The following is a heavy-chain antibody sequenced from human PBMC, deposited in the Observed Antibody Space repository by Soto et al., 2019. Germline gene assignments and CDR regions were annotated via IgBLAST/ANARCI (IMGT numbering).Heavy chain of an antibody. D-gene: IGHD5-18*01. J-gene: IGHJ4*02. CDR3: ARDAHVDPAMALDY. CDR1: GFTFSGYA. CDR2: ISYDGSNK. Sequence: QVQLVESGGGVVQPGGSLRLSCAASGFTFSGYAIHWVRQAPGKGLEWVAVISYDGSNKYYADSVKGRFTISRDNSKNTLYLQMNSLRPEDTAVYYCARDAHVDPAMALDYWGQGTLVTVSS. V-gene: IGHV3-30-3*01.